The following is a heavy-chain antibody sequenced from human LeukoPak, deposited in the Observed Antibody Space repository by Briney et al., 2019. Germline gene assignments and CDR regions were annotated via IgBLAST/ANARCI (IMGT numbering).Heavy chain of an antibody. J-gene: IGHJ6*03. CDR1: GGSISSSSYY. CDR3: ARHLYYYGSGSYHYYYYYYMDV. Sequence: SETLSLTCTVSGGSISSSSYYWGWIRQPPGKGLEWIGSIYYSGSTYYNPSLKSRVTISVDTFKNQFSLKLSSVTAADTAVYYCARHLYYYGSGSYHYYYYYYMDVWGKGTTVTVSS. CDR2: IYYSGST. D-gene: IGHD3-10*01. V-gene: IGHV4-39*01.